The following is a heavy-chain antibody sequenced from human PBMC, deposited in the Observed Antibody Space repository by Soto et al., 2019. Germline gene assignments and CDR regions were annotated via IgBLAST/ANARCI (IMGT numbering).Heavy chain of an antibody. J-gene: IGHJ4*02. Sequence: EVQLVESGGGLVQPGGSLRLSCAASGFTFSSYSMNWVRQAPGKGLEWVSYISSSSSTIYYADSVKGRFSISRDNAKNSLYLHMNSLRDEDTALYYCATAMTTVTKVFDYWGQGTLVTVSS. V-gene: IGHV3-48*02. CDR3: ATAMTTVTKVFDY. D-gene: IGHD4-17*01. CDR2: ISSSSSTI. CDR1: GFTFSSYS.